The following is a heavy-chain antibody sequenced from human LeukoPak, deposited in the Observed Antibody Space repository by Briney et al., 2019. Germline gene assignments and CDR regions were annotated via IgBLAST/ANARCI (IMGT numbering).Heavy chain of an antibody. V-gene: IGHV5-51*01. D-gene: IGHD5-12*01. Sequence: GESLKISCKGSGDSFTTYWIAWVRQMPGRGLGWMGIIFPADSDTRYTPSFQGHVTISADKSISTAYLQWSSLKASDTANYYCARGGYSDYAIDYWGQGTLVTVSS. CDR2: IFPADSDT. CDR3: ARGGYSDYAIDY. CDR1: GDSFTTYW. J-gene: IGHJ4*02.